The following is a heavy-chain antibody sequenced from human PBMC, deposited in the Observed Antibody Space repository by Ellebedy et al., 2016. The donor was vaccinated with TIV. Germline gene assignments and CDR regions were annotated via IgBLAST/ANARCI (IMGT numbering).Heavy chain of an antibody. D-gene: IGHD4-17*01. CDR3: ARDGATVNPLDF. V-gene: IGHV3-74*01. Sequence: GESLKISCAASGFTFSSYWMYWVRQAPGKGLVWVSRINSDGSTTSYPDSVEGRFTISRDNAKNTLHLQMTSLRVEDTGVYYCARDGATVNPLDFWGRGTLVTVSS. CDR2: INSDGSTT. CDR1: GFTFSSYW. J-gene: IGHJ4*02.